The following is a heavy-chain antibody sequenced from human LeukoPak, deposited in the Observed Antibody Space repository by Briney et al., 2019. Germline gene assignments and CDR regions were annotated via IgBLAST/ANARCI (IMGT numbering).Heavy chain of an antibody. CDR3: ASPAEAAGLDPNYYYYMDV. V-gene: IGHV4-39*07. CDR1: GGSISSSSYY. D-gene: IGHD6-13*01. CDR2: IYYSGST. Sequence: SETLSLTCTVSGGSISSSSYYWGWIRQPPGKGLEWIGSIYYSGSTYYNPSLKSRVTISVDTSKNQFSLKLSSVTAADTAVYYCASPAEAAGLDPNYYYYMDVWGKGTTVTVSS. J-gene: IGHJ6*03.